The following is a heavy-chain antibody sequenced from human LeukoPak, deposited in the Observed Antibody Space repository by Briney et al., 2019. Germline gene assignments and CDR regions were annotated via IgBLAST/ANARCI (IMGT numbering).Heavy chain of an antibody. D-gene: IGHD5-12*01. CDR3: ARVEDSGYDWGYFDY. CDR1: GGSISSYY. J-gene: IGHJ4*02. Sequence: SETLSLTCTVSGGSISSYYWSWIRQPPGKGLEWIGYIYYSGSTNYNPSLKSRVTISVDTSKNQFSLKLSSVTAADTAVYYCARVEDSGYDWGYFDYWGQGTLVTVSS. V-gene: IGHV4-59*12. CDR2: IYYSGST.